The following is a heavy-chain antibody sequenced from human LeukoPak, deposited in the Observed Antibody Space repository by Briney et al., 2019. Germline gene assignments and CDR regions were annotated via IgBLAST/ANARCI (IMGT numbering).Heavy chain of an antibody. J-gene: IGHJ4*02. Sequence: GGSLRLFCAASGFTFSTYSMNWVRQAPGKGLEWVSSIATSSDYIYYAGSLKGRFTISRDNAKNSLYLQMSSLRDEDTAVYYCARESYWGSSGKGFDCWGQGTLVTVSS. CDR1: GFTFSTYS. V-gene: IGHV3-21*01. CDR3: ARESYWGSSGKGFDC. D-gene: IGHD7-27*01. CDR2: IATSSDYI.